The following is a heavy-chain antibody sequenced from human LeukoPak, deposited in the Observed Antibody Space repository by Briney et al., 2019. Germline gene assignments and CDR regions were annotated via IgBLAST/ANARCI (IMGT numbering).Heavy chain of an antibody. J-gene: IGHJ3*02. Sequence: GGSLRLSCAASEFTFSSYAMTWVRQAPGKGLEWVSGISAGGGTTYYADSVKGRFTISRDNSKNTLYLQMNSLRAEDTAVYYCAKDDGAYCGGDCYSGAFDIWGQGTMVTVSS. D-gene: IGHD2-21*02. CDR1: EFTFSSYA. CDR2: ISAGGGTT. V-gene: IGHV3-23*01. CDR3: AKDDGAYCGGDCYSGAFDI.